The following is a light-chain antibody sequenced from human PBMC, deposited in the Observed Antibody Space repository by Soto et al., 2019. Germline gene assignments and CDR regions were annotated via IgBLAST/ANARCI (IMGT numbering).Light chain of an antibody. CDR2: DAS. J-gene: IGKJ2*03. Sequence: DIPMTQSPSTLSASVEDTVTITCRASQSVSFWLAWYQQKPGKAPKLLIYDASTLYSGVPSRFSGSRSGTEFTLTISSLQPDDFASYYCQQYNSFAPYSFGQGTKLEI. V-gene: IGKV1-5*01. CDR1: QSVSFW. CDR3: QQYNSFAPYS.